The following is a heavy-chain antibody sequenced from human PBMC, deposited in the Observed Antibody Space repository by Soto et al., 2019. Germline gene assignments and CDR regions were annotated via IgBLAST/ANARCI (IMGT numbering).Heavy chain of an antibody. CDR1: GDSVSSNTAA. V-gene: IGHV6-1*01. Sequence: PSQTLSLTCVISGDSVSSNTAAWKWIRSSPSRGLEWLGRTYYSSNWRHDYAVSVKSRITVNPDTSKNHFSLQLNSVTPDDTAVYYCARGVAGSGFDLWGQGTLVTVS. CDR3: ARGVAGSGFDL. J-gene: IGHJ4*02. CDR2: TYYSSNWRH. D-gene: IGHD6-19*01.